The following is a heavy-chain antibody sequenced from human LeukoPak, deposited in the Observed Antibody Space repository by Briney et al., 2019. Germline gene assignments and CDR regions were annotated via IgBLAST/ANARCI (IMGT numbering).Heavy chain of an antibody. D-gene: IGHD2-2*01. V-gene: IGHV4-4*07. Sequence: SETLSLTCTVSGGSISSYYWSWIRQPAGKGLEWIGRIYTSGSTNYNPSLKSRVTISVDTSKNQFSLKLSSVTAADTAVYYCAREVVVPAAMEDYYYYYGMDVWGQGTTVTVSS. J-gene: IGHJ6*02. CDR3: AREVVVPAAMEDYYYYYGMDV. CDR2: IYTSGST. CDR1: GGSISSYY.